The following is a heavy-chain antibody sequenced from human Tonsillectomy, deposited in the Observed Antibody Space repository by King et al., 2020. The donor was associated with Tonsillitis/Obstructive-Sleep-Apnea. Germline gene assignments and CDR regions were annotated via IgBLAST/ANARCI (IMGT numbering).Heavy chain of an antibody. CDR2: IYYSGST. CDR1: GGSISSYY. D-gene: IGHD1-7*01. CDR3: ARAGNSVNSWYFDL. J-gene: IGHJ2*01. Sequence: VQLQESGPGLVKPSETLSLTCTVSGGSISSYYWSWIRQPPGKGLEWIGYIYYSGSTNYNPSLKSRVTISVDTSKNQFSLKLSSVTAADTAGYYCARAGNSVNSWYFDLWGRGTLVTVSS. V-gene: IGHV4-59*01.